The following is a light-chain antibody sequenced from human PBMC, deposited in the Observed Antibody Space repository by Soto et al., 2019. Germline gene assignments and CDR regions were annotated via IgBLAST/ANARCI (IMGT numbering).Light chain of an antibody. CDR1: QSVSSSY. CDR2: GAS. Sequence: EIVLTQSPGTLSLSPGERATLSCRASQSVSSSYLAWYQQKPGQAPRLLIYGASSRATGIPDRFSGSGSGTDFNLTISRLEPEDFAVYYCQQYGSSPGTCGQGTKVEIK. CDR3: QQYGSSPGT. V-gene: IGKV3-20*01. J-gene: IGKJ1*01.